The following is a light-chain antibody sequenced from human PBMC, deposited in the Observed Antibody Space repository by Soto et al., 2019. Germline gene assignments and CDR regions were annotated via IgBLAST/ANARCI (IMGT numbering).Light chain of an antibody. Sequence: EVVMTQSPALLSVSPGERVTLSCRASQSVNNNLAWYQQQPGQSPRLLIYDTSSRATGVPARFSGSGSGTEFTLTISSLKAEDFAVYYCQQYNYRAPLTFGGGTKVEI. CDR1: QSVNNN. CDR2: DTS. V-gene: IGKV3-15*01. J-gene: IGKJ4*01. CDR3: QQYNYRAPLT.